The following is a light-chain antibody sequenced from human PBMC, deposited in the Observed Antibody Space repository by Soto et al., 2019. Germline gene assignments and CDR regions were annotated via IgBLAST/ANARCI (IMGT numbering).Light chain of an antibody. CDR3: QQYGYSPET. V-gene: IGKV3-20*01. CDR1: QGVSSTY. CDR2: GAS. J-gene: IGKJ1*01. Sequence: DIGLTQSPDTLGWSPGETATLSWGASQGVSSTYLAWYQQRPGQAPRLVIFGASSRATGVPDRFSGSLYGTDFTLTISRLEPEDFAVYYCQQYGYSPETFGQGTKVDIK.